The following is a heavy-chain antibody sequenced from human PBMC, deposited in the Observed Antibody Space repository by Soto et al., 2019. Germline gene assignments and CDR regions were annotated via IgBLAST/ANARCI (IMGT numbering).Heavy chain of an antibody. V-gene: IGHV3-64*04. CDR2: ISSDGDIT. D-gene: IGHD1-26*01. CDR1: GFTFSEYS. Sequence: GGSLRLSCSASGFTFSEYSMHWVRQAPGKGLQYVSTISSDGDITYYADSVKGRFTISRDNAKNSLFLQMNSLRADDTALYFCAKDTYIMVGGTHIDFWGRGTLVTVSS. CDR3: AKDTYIMVGGTHIDF. J-gene: IGHJ4*02.